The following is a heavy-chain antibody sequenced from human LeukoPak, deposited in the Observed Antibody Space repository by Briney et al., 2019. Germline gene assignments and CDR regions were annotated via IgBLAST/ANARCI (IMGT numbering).Heavy chain of an antibody. J-gene: IGHJ6*03. CDR3: ARDTIIAAAGTTSYYYYYMDV. V-gene: IGHV3-30*19. Sequence: GGSLRLSCEASEFTFSYYGMHWVRQAPGKGLQWVAVISYDGSNKYYADSVKGRFTISRDNSKNTLYLQMNSLRAEDTAVYYCARDTIIAAAGTTSYYYYYMDVWGKGTTVTVSS. CDR1: EFTFSYYG. CDR2: ISYDGSNK. D-gene: IGHD6-13*01.